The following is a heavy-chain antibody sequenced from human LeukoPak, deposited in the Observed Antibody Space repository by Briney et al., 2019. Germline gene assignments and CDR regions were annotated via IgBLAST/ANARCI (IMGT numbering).Heavy chain of an antibody. Sequence: GESLKISCKGSGYSFTSYWIGWVRQMLGKGLEWMGIIYPGDSDTRYSPSFQGQVTISADKSISTAYLQWSSLKASDTAMYYCARPSDCGGDCYGAFDIWGQGTMVTVSS. D-gene: IGHD2-21*01. J-gene: IGHJ3*02. CDR1: GYSFTSYW. CDR3: ARPSDCGGDCYGAFDI. CDR2: IYPGDSDT. V-gene: IGHV5-51*01.